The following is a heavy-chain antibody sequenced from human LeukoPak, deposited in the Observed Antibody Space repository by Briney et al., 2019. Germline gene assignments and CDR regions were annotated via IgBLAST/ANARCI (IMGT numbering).Heavy chain of an antibody. CDR2: INPNSGGT. CDR3: ARAPGVEDPAAFDI. CDR1: GYTFTGYY. D-gene: IGHD7-27*01. J-gene: IGHJ3*02. V-gene: IGHV1-2*02. Sequence: ASVKVSCKASGYTFTGYYMHWVRQAPGQGLEWMGWINPNSGGTNYAQKFQGRVTITRDMSTSTAYMELSSLRSEDTAVYYCARAPGVEDPAAFDIWGQGTMVTVSS.